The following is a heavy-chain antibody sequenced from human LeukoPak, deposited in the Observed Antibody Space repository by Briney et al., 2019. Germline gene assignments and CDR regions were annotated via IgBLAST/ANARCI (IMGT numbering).Heavy chain of an antibody. J-gene: IGHJ2*01. CDR3: ARAAVGGGYWYLDL. D-gene: IGHD2-15*01. CDR1: GDTFSSYA. V-gene: IGHV1-18*01. Sequence: ASVKVSCKPSGDTFSSYAISWVRQAPGQGLEWMVWISAYNGNTNYAQKLQGRVTMTTDTSTSTAYMELRSLRCDDAAVYYCARAAVGGGYWYLDLWGRGTLVTVSS. CDR2: ISAYNGNT.